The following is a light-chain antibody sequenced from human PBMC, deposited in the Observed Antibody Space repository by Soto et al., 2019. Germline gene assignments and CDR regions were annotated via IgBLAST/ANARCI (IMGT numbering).Light chain of an antibody. CDR3: HQYASSPLT. CDR2: GAS. CDR1: QSVGRNY. V-gene: IGKV3-20*01. J-gene: IGKJ5*01. Sequence: EIVLTQSPGTLSLSPGERATLSCRASQSVGRNYLAWYQQTPGQAPRLLIHGASTRATGIPDRFSGSGSGTDFTLPLSRLESEDSAVYYCHQYASSPLTFGQGTRLEIK.